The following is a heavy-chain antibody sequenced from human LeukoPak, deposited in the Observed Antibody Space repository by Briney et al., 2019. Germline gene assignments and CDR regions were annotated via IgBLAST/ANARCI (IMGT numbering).Heavy chain of an antibody. CDR1: GFTFTDTY. CDR3: VRDKLVGPSRLDH. D-gene: IGHD1-26*01. J-gene: IGHJ4*02. CDR2: ISPSGTDI. V-gene: IGHV3-11*04. Sequence: GGSLRLSCAVSGFTFTDTYMTWIRQAPGKGLESLSYISPSGTDISYADSVKGRFTISRDNAKNSLYLQMNSLRVEDTAVYYCVRDKLVGPSRLDHWGQGTLVTVSS.